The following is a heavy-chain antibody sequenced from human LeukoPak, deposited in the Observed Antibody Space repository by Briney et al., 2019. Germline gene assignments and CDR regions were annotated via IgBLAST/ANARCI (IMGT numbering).Heavy chain of an antibody. CDR1: GYTFTSYG. D-gene: IGHD2-21*02. J-gene: IGHJ4*02. Sequence: ASVKVSCKASGYTFTSYGISWVRQAPGQGLEWMGWISAYNGNTNYVQKLQGRVTTTTDTSTSTAYMELRSLRSDDTAVYYCARVTPGPSTDSYFDYWGQGTLVTVSS. CDR3: ARVTPGPSTDSYFDY. CDR2: ISAYNGNT. V-gene: IGHV1-18*01.